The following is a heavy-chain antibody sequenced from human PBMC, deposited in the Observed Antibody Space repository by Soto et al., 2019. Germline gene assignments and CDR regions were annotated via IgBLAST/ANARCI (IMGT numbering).Heavy chain of an antibody. CDR3: ARLGFGLRYFDWLMIPNDAFDI. J-gene: IGHJ3*02. Sequence: SETLSLTCTVSGGSISSSSYYWGWIRQPPGKGLEWIGSIYYSGSTYYNPSLKSRVTISVDTSKNQFSLKLSSVTAADTAVYYCARLGFGLRYFDWLMIPNDAFDIWGQGTMVTVSS. CDR1: GGSISSSSYY. D-gene: IGHD3-9*01. V-gene: IGHV4-39*01. CDR2: IYYSGST.